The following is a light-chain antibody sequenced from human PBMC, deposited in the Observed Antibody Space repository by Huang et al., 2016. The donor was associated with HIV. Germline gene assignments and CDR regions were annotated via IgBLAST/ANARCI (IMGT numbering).Light chain of an antibody. V-gene: IGKV1-39*01. Sequence: DIQMTQSPSSLSASIGDRVIITCRASQDIGRLLNWYQQKPGKAPQLLIYEAAVWQTGVPSRFSGSGSGTHFTLTIRSLLPEDFATYYCQQSYSPSPFTFGLGTILDI. CDR3: QQSYSPSPFT. J-gene: IGKJ2*01. CDR1: QDIGRL. CDR2: EAA.